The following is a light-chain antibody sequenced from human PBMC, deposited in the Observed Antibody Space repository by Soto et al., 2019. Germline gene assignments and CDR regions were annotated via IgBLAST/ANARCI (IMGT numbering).Light chain of an antibody. Sequence: SYELTQPPSVSVSPGQTASITCFGDELGNKYTFWYQQKPGQSPVVVISQDTERPSGLPERFSGSNSGNTATLTISGTQAMDEADYYCQVWDASTVVFGGGTKLTVL. CDR2: QDT. V-gene: IGLV3-1*01. CDR1: ELGNKY. J-gene: IGLJ2*01. CDR3: QVWDASTVV.